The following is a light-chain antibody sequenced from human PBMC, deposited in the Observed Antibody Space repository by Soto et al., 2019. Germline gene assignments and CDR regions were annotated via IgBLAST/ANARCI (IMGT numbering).Light chain of an antibody. CDR3: CSFAGGATFV. CDR1: TTDIGGYNL. CDR2: EAN. Sequence: QSALTQPASVSGSPGQSITISCTGTTTDIGGYNLVSWYQQHPGKAPKLMIYEANKRTSGVSDRFSGSKSGNTASLTVSPPQAEDEADYSCCSFAGGATFVFVGGTKLTVL. J-gene: IGLJ2*01. V-gene: IGLV2-23*02.